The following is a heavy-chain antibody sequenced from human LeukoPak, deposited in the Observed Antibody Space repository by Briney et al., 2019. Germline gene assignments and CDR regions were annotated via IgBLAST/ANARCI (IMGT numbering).Heavy chain of an antibody. Sequence: SETLSLTCTVSGGSISSRSYYWGWVRQPPGKGLEWIGSIYHSGSTYYNPSLKSRVTISVDTSKNQVSLKLRSVTAADTAVYYCARDSGLGYCSTTSCSYGLDVWGQGTTVFVS. CDR2: IYHSGST. J-gene: IGHJ6*02. D-gene: IGHD2-2*01. V-gene: IGHV4-39*07. CDR3: ARDSGLGYCSTTSCSYGLDV. CDR1: GGSISSRSYY.